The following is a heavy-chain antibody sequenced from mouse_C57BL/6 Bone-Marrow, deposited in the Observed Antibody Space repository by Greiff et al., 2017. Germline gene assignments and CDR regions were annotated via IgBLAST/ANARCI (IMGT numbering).Heavy chain of an antibody. CDR2: IYPRSGNT. J-gene: IGHJ2*01. V-gene: IGHV1-81*01. CDR1: GYTFTSYG. D-gene: IGHD2-4*01. Sequence: QVQLQQSGAELARPGASVKLSCKASGYTFTSYGISWVKQRTGQGLEWIGEIYPRSGNTYYNEKFKGKATLTADKSSSTAYMELRSLTSEDSAVYFWAREGLRPPFDYWGQGTTLTVSS. CDR3: AREGLRPPFDY.